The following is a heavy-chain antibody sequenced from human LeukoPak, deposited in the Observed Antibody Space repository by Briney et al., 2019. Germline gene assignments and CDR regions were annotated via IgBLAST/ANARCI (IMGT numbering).Heavy chain of an antibody. CDR1: GGSISISSYY. CDR2: VYYSGST. D-gene: IGHD3-10*01. V-gene: IGHV4-39*07. CDR3: GRDFRDWFGELTGFDY. J-gene: IGHJ4*02. Sequence: PSETLSLTCTVSGGSISISSYYWGWIRQPPGKGLEWIGSVYYSGSTYYNPSLKSRVTISVDTTKNQFSLKLSSVTAADTAVYYCGRDFRDWFGELTGFDYWGQGTLVTVSS.